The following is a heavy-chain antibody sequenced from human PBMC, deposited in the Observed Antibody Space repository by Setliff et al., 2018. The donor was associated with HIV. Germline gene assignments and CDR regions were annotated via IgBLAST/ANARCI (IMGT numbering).Heavy chain of an antibody. CDR1: GDSIRSYY. CDR3: ARERRWLEEYYFYMDV. Sequence: SETLSLTCNVSGDSIRSYYWSWIRQSAGQGLDWIGHINVNGKTSFNPSLRSRVTMSIDKSKSRFSLQVKSMTAADSAVYYCARERRWLEEYYFYMDVWGNGTTVTVSS. V-gene: IGHV4-4*07. CDR2: INVNGKT. J-gene: IGHJ6*03. D-gene: IGHD3-10*01.